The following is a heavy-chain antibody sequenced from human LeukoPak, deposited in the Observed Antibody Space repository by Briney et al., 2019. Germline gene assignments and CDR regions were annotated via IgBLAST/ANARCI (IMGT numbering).Heavy chain of an antibody. CDR3: ARDYYSEGAFDI. Sequence: PSETLSLTCAVYGGSFSGYYWSWIRQPPGKGLEWIGNIFYSGRTNYNPSLKSRLTIAVDTSKTQFSLELSSVTAADTAVYYCARDYYSEGAFDIWGQGTMVTVSS. D-gene: IGHD3-22*01. CDR1: GGSFSGYY. J-gene: IGHJ3*02. V-gene: IGHV4-59*01. CDR2: IFYSGRT.